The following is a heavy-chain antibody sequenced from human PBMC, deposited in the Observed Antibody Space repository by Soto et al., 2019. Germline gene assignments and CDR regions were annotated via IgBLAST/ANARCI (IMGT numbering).Heavy chain of an antibody. CDR2: ISLYSDGT. Sequence: ASVKVSCKTSGYTFSNYGITWVREAPGQPLEWLGWISLYSDGTNYAQKFQGRVSMTTDTSTTTAYMELRSLRSDDTAVYYCARVVPGAEAWFGPWGQGTLVTVSS. V-gene: IGHV1-18*01. D-gene: IGHD2-2*01. J-gene: IGHJ5*02. CDR1: GYTFSNYG. CDR3: ARVVPGAEAWFGP.